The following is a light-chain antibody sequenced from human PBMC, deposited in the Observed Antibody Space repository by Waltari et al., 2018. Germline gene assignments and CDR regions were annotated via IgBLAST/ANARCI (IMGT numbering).Light chain of an antibody. CDR2: EVS. CDR3: SSSTSSSTWT. CDR1: SSDVGGYHY. Sequence: QSALTQPASVSRSPGQLITISCTGTSSDVGGYHYVSWYQQHPGKAPTLLSYEVSNRPCGVANRFSCSRSVNTASLTIAGLQADDEADDYCSSSTSSSTWTFGGGTNLTVL. V-gene: IGLV2-14*01. J-gene: IGLJ2*01.